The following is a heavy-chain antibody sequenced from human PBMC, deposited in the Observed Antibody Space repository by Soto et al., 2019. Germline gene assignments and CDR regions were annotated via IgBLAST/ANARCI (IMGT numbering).Heavy chain of an antibody. CDR1: GFIFDDYT. CDR2: ISGDGGIT. Sequence: EVQLVESGGVVVQPGGSLRLSCAATGFIFDDYTMHWVRQGPGKGLEWVSLISGDGGITYYGDSVRGRFTTSRDNKKNSLYLQMNSLKTEDTAVYYCVRAMYYTDSSGYTRRFDYWGQETLVTVSS. V-gene: IGHV3-43*01. D-gene: IGHD3-22*01. CDR3: VRAMYYTDSSGYTRRFDY. J-gene: IGHJ4*02.